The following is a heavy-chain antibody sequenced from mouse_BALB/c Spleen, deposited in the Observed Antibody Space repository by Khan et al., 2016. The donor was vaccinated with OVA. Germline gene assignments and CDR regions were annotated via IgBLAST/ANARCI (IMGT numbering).Heavy chain of an antibody. CDR3: ARDDWFAY. J-gene: IGHJ3*01. Sequence: EVMLVESGGGLVKPGGSLKLSCAASGFTFSNYAMSWVRQSPEKRLEWVASISSGDSTYYPDSVKGRFTISRDTDRNILYLQMSSRRSEDTAMYYCARDDWFAYWGQGTLVTVSA. CDR1: GFTFSNYA. CDR2: ISSGDST. V-gene: IGHV5-6-5*01.